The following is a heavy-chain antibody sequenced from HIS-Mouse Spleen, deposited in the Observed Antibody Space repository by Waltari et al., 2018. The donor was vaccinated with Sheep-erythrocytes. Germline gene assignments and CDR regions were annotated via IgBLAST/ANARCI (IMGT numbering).Heavy chain of an antibody. Sequence: QLQLQESGPGLVKPSETLSLTCTVAGGSISSSSYYWGWIRQPPGKGLEWIGSMYYSGSPYYHPSLKSRVTISVDTSKNQFSLKLSSVTAADTAVYYCAREVYRRFGELYGYFDYWGQGTLVTVSS. CDR2: MYYSGSP. D-gene: IGHD3-10*01. CDR1: GGSISSSSYY. CDR3: AREVYRRFGELYGYFDY. J-gene: IGHJ4*02. V-gene: IGHV4-39*07.